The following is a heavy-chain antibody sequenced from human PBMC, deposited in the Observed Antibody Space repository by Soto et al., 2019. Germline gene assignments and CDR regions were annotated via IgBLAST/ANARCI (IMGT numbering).Heavy chain of an antibody. V-gene: IGHV3-23*01. CDR3: AKGRIQQWLVRPYYFDY. J-gene: IGHJ4*02. D-gene: IGHD6-19*01. CDR1: GFTFSSYA. CDR2: ISGSGGST. Sequence: PGGSLRLSCAASGFTFSSYAMSWVRQAPGKGLEWVSAISGSGGSTYYADSVKGRFTISRDNSKNTLYLQMNSLRAEDTAVYYCAKGRIQQWLVRPYYFDYWGQGTLVTVSS.